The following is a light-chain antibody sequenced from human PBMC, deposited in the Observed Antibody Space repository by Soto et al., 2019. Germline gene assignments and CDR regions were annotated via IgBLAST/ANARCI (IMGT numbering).Light chain of an antibody. CDR2: KAS. V-gene: IGKV1-5*03. Sequence: DIQMTQSPSTLSASVGDRVTITCRASQSVSSWLAWYQQKPGEVPKLLIYKASSLESGVPSRFRGSGSWTEFTLTISSLQPYDFVTYYCQQYSRNPLTFGGGTKVEIK. CDR3: QQYSRNPLT. J-gene: IGKJ4*01. CDR1: QSVSSW.